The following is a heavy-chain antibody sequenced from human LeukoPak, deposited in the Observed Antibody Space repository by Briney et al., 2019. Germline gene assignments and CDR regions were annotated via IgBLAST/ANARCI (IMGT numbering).Heavy chain of an antibody. J-gene: IGHJ4*02. CDR2: ISSSSSYI. V-gene: IGHV3-21*01. CDR3: ARVVVDTAMVTYYFDY. D-gene: IGHD5-18*01. CDR1: GFTFYSYS. Sequence: GGSLRLSCAASGFTFYSYSMNWVRQAPGKGLEWVSSISSSSSYIYYADSVKGRFTIYRDKGKNSLYLQMNSLRAEDTAVYYCARVVVDTAMVTYYFDYWGQGTLVTVSS.